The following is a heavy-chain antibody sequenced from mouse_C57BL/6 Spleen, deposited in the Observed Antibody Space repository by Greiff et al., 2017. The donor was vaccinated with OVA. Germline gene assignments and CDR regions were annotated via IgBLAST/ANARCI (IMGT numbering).Heavy chain of an antibody. D-gene: IGHD2-3*01. CDR2: IYPGDGDT. J-gene: IGHJ2*01. CDR1: GYAFSSSW. V-gene: IGHV1-82*01. CDR3: ARSGYDGYFDY. Sequence: QVQLKESGPELVKPGASVKISCKASGYAFSSSWMNWVKQRPGKGLEWIGRIYPGDGDTNYNGKFKGKATLTADKSSSTAYMQLSSLTSEDSAVYFCARSGYDGYFDYWGQGTTLTVSS.